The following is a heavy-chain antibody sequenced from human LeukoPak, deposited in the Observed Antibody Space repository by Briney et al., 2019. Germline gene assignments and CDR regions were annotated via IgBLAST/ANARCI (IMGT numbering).Heavy chain of an antibody. CDR3: ASPAYYDSSGYSDNDAFDI. J-gene: IGHJ3*02. D-gene: IGHD3-22*01. V-gene: IGHV4-4*02. Sequence: SETLSLTCAVSGGSISSSNWWSWVRQPPGKGLEWSGELYHSGSTNYNPSLKSRVTISVDKSKNQFSLKLSSVTAADTAVYYCASPAYYDSSGYSDNDAFDIWGQGTMVTVSS. CDR1: GGSISSSNW. CDR2: LYHSGST.